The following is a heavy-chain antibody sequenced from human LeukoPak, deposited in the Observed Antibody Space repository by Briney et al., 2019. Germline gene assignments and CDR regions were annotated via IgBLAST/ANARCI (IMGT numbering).Heavy chain of an antibody. CDR3: ARDAYSGSYNDY. CDR1: GGSISSYY. CDR2: IYTSGST. Sequence: SETLSLTCTVSGGSISSYYWSWIRQPAGKGLEWIGRIYTSGSTNYNPSLKSRVTMSADTSKNQFSLKLSSVTAADTAVYYCARDAYSGSYNDYWGQGTLVTVSS. J-gene: IGHJ4*02. D-gene: IGHD1-26*01. V-gene: IGHV4-4*07.